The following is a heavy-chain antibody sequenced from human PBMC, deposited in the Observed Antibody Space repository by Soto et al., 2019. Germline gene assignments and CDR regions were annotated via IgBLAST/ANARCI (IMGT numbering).Heavy chain of an antibody. CDR2: INPNSGGT. D-gene: IGHD3-16*02. CDR3: ARDGVTGSPDY. Sequence: ASVKVSCKASGYTFTGYYMHWVRQAPGQGLEWMGWINPNSGGTNYAQKFQGWVTTTRDTSISTAYMELSRLRSDDTAAYYCARDGVTGSPDYWGQGTLVTVSS. V-gene: IGHV1-2*04. J-gene: IGHJ4*02. CDR1: GYTFTGYY.